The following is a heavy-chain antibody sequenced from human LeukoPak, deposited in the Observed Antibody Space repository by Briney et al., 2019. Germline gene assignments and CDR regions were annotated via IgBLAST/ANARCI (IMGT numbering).Heavy chain of an antibody. D-gene: IGHD3-22*01. Sequence: GGSLRLSCAASGFTFSSYWMSWVRQAPGKGLVWVSRINSDGSSTSYADSVKGRFTISRDNAKNTLYLQMNSLRAEDTAVYYCASGSGTYYYDSSPDYWGQGTLVTVSS. CDR2: INSDGSST. J-gene: IGHJ4*02. V-gene: IGHV3-74*01. CDR3: ASGSGTYYYDSSPDY. CDR1: GFTFSSYW.